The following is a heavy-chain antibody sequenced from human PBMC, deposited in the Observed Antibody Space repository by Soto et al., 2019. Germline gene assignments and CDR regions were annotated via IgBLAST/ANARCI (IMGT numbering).Heavy chain of an antibody. CDR2: INAGNGNT. V-gene: IGHV1-3*01. D-gene: IGHD2-15*01. J-gene: IGHJ4*02. CDR3: ARDLGISRFDY. CDR1: GYTFTSYA. Sequence: KFSCKASGYTFTSYAMHWVRQAPGQRLEWMGWINAGNGNTKYSQKFQGRVTITRDTSASTAYMELSSLRSEDTAVYYCARDLGISRFDYWGQGTLVTVSS.